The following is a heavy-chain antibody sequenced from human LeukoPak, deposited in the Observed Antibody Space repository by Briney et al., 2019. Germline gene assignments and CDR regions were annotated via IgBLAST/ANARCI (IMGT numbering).Heavy chain of an antibody. CDR1: GYSISSGYY. D-gene: IGHD4-17*01. V-gene: IGHV4-38-2*02. Sequence: PSETLSLTCTVSGYSISSGYYWGWIRQPPGKGLEWIGSIYHSGSTYYNPSLKSRVTISVDTSKNQFSLKLSSVTAADTAVYYCARDDYGDYDWFDPWGQGTLVTVSS. CDR3: ARDDYGDYDWFDP. J-gene: IGHJ5*02. CDR2: IYHSGST.